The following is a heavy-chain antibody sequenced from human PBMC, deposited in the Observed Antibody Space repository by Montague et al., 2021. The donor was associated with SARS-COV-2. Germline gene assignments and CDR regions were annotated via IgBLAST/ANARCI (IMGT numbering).Heavy chain of an antibody. Sequence: SETLSLTCAISGGSFSDYYWSWIRQPPGKGLEWIGEVNQSGTTIYNPSVKSGVTISEDTSKNQFYLRLNSVTAADTAVYYCARVRRAVVVTGAGPAGRGFDIWGQGTMVTVSS. V-gene: IGHV4-34*01. CDR3: ARVRRAVVVTGAGPAGRGFDI. J-gene: IGHJ3*02. CDR2: VNQSGTT. D-gene: IGHD2-21*02. CDR1: GGSFSDYY.